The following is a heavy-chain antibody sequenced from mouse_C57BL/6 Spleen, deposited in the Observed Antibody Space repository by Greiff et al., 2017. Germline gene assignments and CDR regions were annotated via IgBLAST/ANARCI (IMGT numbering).Heavy chain of an antibody. V-gene: IGHV1-82*01. J-gene: IGHJ3*01. Sequence: VQLQQSGPELVKPGASVKISCKASGYAFSSSWMNWVKQRPGTGLEWIGRIYPGDGDTNYNGKFKGKATLTADKSSSTAYMQLSSLTSEDSAVYFCARSPLYSWFAYWGQGTLVTVSA. D-gene: IGHD1-1*01. CDR3: ARSPLYSWFAY. CDR2: IYPGDGDT. CDR1: GYAFSSSW.